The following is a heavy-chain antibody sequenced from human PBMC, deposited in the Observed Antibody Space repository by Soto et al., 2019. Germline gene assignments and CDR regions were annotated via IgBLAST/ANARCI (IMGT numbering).Heavy chain of an antibody. CDR1: GGSFYVYY. J-gene: IGHJ4*02. CDR3: ARTLNY. V-gene: IGHV4-34*01. Sequence: SWSLSLTCAVYGGSFYVYYWSWIRQPPGKGLEWIGEINHSGSTNYNPSLKSRVTISVDTSKNQFSLKLSSVTAADTAVYYCARTLNYWGQGTLVTVSS. CDR2: INHSGST.